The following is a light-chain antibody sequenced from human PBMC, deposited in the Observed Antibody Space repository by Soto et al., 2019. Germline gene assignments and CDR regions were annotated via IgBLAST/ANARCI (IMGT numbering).Light chain of an antibody. CDR1: QSGSSN. CDR2: GAS. CDR3: QEYNNWPAGDT. Sequence: EIVMTQSPATLSVSPGERATLSCRASQSGSSNLAWYQQKPGQAPRLLIYGASTRASGIPARFSGSGSGTEFTLTISSLQSEDFAVYCCQEYNNWPAGDTFGQGTKLEIK. J-gene: IGKJ2*01. V-gene: IGKV3-15*01.